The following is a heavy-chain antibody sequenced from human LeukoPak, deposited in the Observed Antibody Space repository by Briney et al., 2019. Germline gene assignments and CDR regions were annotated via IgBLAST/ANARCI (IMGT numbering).Heavy chain of an antibody. CDR2: IYYSGST. V-gene: IGHV4-59*01. D-gene: IGHD2-8*01. J-gene: IGHJ5*02. Sequence: SETLSLTCTVSGGSISSYYWSWIRQPPGKGLEWIGYIYYSGSTNYNPSLKSRVTISVDTSKNQFSLKLSSVTAADTAVYYCASGGLGVPNWFDPWGQGTLVTVSS. CDR1: GGSISSYY. CDR3: ASGGLGVPNWFDP.